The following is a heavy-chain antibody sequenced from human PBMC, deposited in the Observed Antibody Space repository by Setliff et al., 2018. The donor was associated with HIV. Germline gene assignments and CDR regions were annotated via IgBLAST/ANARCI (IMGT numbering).Heavy chain of an antibody. D-gene: IGHD7-27*01. CDR3: TRKKTGQFGAFNM. CDR2: VNHNGGT. CDR1: GVSFSGSY. J-gene: IGHJ3*02. V-gene: IGHV4-34*01. Sequence: SETLSLTCAVYGVSFSGSYWSWIRQSPGTGLEWIGEVNHNGGTNYNPSLKSRVVVSVDRSKNQFSLKLISVTAADTAVYYCTRKKTGQFGAFNMWGRGTLVTVSS.